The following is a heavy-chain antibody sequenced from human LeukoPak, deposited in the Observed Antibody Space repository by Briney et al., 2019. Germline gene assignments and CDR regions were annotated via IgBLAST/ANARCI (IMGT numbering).Heavy chain of an antibody. V-gene: IGHV3-74*01. D-gene: IGHD3-16*01. Sequence: GGSLRLSCAASGFTFSPYWMHWVRQAPGKGLVWVSRINSDGGSTNYADSVKGRFTISRDNAKNPLYLQMNSLRGEDSAVYYCARDRGGAGFDYWGQGTLVTVSS. CDR2: INSDGGST. J-gene: IGHJ4*02. CDR1: GFTFSPYW. CDR3: ARDRGGAGFDY.